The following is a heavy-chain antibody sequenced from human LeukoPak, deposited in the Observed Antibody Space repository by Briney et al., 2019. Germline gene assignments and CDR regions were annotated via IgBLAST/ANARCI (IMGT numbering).Heavy chain of an antibody. Sequence: HLGGSLRLSCAASGFTFSSYAMSWVRQAPGKGLEWVSAISGSGGSTYYADSVKGRFTISRDNSKNTLYLQMNSLRAEDTAVYYCARDRGIAAEKSFDYWGQGTLVTVSS. CDR3: ARDRGIAAEKSFDY. V-gene: IGHV3-23*01. CDR1: GFTFSSYA. CDR2: ISGSGGST. D-gene: IGHD6-13*01. J-gene: IGHJ4*02.